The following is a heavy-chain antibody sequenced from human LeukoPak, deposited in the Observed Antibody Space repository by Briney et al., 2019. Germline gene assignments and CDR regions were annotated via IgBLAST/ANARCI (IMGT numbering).Heavy chain of an antibody. CDR3: ARAKDYSSGYYYHIVFDY. Sequence: SETLSLTCTVSGGSISNYYWNWIRQPAGEGLEWIGRIYTSGSTNFNPSLKSRVTMSVDTTKNQFSLKVNAVTAADTAVHYCARAKDYSSGYYYHIVFDYWGQGTLVTVSS. J-gene: IGHJ4*02. V-gene: IGHV4-4*07. D-gene: IGHD3-22*01. CDR1: GGSISNYY. CDR2: IYTSGST.